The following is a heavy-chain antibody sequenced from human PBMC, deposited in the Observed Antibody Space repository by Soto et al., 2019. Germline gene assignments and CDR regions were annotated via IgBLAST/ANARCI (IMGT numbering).Heavy chain of an antibody. Sequence: GASVKVSCKASGGTFSSYAISWVRQAPGQGLEWMGGIIPIFGTANYAQKFQGRVTITADESTSTAYTELSSLRSEDTAVYYCASNPTDIYGSGSYNKYYYYGMDVWGQGTTVTVSS. CDR1: GGTFSSYA. CDR2: IIPIFGTA. D-gene: IGHD3-10*01. CDR3: ASNPTDIYGSGSYNKYYYYGMDV. V-gene: IGHV1-69*13. J-gene: IGHJ6*02.